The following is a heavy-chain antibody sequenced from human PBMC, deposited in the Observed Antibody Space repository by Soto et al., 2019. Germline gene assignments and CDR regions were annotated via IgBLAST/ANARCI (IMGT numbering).Heavy chain of an antibody. J-gene: IGHJ4*02. CDR2: ISGNVGSTT. D-gene: IGHD6-19*01. CDR1: GITFTNYA. CDR3: AKHRGFVAGPFDS. Sequence: EVQLLESGGGLAQPGGSLRLSCAVSGITFTNYAMGWVRQAPGKGLEWVSGISGNVGSTTHYADSVKGWFTISRDNSKNILFMQLHRLRAEDTAVYYCAKHRGFVAGPFDSWGQGTLVIVSS. V-gene: IGHV3-23*01.